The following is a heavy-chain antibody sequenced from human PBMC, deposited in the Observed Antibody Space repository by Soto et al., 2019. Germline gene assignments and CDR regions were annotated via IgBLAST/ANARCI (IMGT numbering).Heavy chain of an antibody. D-gene: IGHD3-10*01. Sequence: EQLVESGGGVVQPGTSLRLSCATSGFSFGHYGMQWVRQAPGKGLEWVAIISYDGTYKKYADSVMGRVIVSRDYSKNTVYLEMNRLRPDDTAVYLCAKYMFRIGPDLVNYYPMDVWGQGTTVSVSS. V-gene: IGHV3-30*18. CDR3: AKYMFRIGPDLVNYYPMDV. CDR2: ISYDGTYK. CDR1: GFSFGHYG. J-gene: IGHJ6*02.